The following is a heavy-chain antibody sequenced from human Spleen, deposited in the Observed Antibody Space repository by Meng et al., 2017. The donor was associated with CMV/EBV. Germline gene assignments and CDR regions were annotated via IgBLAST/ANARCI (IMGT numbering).Heavy chain of an antibody. V-gene: IGHV1-69*05. Sequence: SVKVSCKASGGTLSSHGISWVRQAPGQGLEWMGGIIPILGTANYAQKFQGKVSITTDESASTASMELSSLRSEDTAVYYCTRGPENYYGSGTLGHFFDYWGQGTVVTVSS. CDR1: GGTLSSHG. CDR3: TRGPENYYGSGTLGHFFDY. J-gene: IGHJ4*02. D-gene: IGHD3-10*01. CDR2: IIPILGTA.